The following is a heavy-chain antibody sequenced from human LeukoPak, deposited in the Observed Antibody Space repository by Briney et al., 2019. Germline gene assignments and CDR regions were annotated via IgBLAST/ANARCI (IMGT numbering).Heavy chain of an antibody. V-gene: IGHV3-15*01. J-gene: IGHJ3*02. CDR1: GFTFSNAW. D-gene: IGHD2-2*01. CDR2: IKSKTDGGTT. Sequence: GGSLRLSCAASGFTFSNAWMSWVRQAPGKGLEWVGRIKSKTDGGTTDYAAPVKGRFTISRDDSKNTLYLQMNSLKTEDTAVYYCTTALECSSTSCYFYDAFDIWGQGTMVTVSS. CDR3: TTALECSSTSCYFYDAFDI.